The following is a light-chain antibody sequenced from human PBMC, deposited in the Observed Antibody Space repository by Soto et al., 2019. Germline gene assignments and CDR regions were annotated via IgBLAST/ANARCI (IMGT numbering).Light chain of an antibody. CDR1: QSVSSSF. V-gene: IGKV3-20*01. Sequence: ENVLTQSPGTLSLSPGERATLSCRASQSVSSSFVAWYQQKPGQAPRLVIYGAASRATSIPDRFSGSGSGTDFTLTISRLEPEDFAVYYCQQYGSLPITFGQGTRLEIK. J-gene: IGKJ5*01. CDR2: GAA. CDR3: QQYGSLPIT.